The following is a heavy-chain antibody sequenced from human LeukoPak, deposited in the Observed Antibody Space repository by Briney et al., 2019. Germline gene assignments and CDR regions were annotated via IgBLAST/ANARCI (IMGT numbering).Heavy chain of an antibody. CDR1: GYTFTSHD. V-gene: IGHV1-8*01. Sequence: GASVKVSCKASGYTFTSHDINWVRQATGQGLEWMGWMNPNSGNTGYAQKFQGRVTMTRNTSISTAYMELSSLRSEDTAVYYCARVVAARLYNWFDPWGQGTLVTVSS. D-gene: IGHD6-6*01. J-gene: IGHJ5*02. CDR3: ARVVAARLYNWFDP. CDR2: MNPNSGNT.